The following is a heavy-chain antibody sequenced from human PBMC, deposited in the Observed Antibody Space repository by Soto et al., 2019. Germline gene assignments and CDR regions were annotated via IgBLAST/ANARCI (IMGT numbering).Heavy chain of an antibody. Sequence: QVQLVQSGAEVKEPGASVRVSCKASGYTFINFDISWVRQAAGQGLEWLGWMYPGSGKTGYASKFQGRVAMTRDASTGTSHLELSSLTSDDTAVYYCARMASAGTLNWFDPWGQGTLVTVSS. D-gene: IGHD6-13*01. CDR2: MYPGSGKT. V-gene: IGHV1-8*02. CDR3: ARMASAGTLNWFDP. CDR1: GYTFINFD. J-gene: IGHJ5*02.